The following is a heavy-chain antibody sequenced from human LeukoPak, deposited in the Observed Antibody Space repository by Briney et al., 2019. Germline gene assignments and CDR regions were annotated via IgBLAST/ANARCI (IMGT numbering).Heavy chain of an antibody. V-gene: IGHV3-30-3*01. CDR1: GFTFSSYA. D-gene: IGHD3-3*01. CDR3: ASFRGFTIFGVVISDAFDI. Sequence: PGGSLRLSCAASGFTFSSYAMHWVRQAPGKGLEWVAVISYDGSNKYYADSVKGRFTISRDNAKNPLYLQMNSLRAEDTAVYYCASFRGFTIFGVVISDAFDIWGQGTMVTVSS. J-gene: IGHJ3*02. CDR2: ISYDGSNK.